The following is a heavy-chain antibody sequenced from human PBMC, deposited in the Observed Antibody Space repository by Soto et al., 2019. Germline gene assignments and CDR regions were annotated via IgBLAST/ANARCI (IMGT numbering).Heavy chain of an antibody. J-gene: IGHJ4*02. V-gene: IGHV3-30*18. CDR2: ISYDGSNK. CDR1: GFTFSSYG. Sequence: QVQLVESGGGVVQPGRSLRLSCAASGFTFSSYGMHWVRQAPGKGLEWVAVISYDGSNKYYADSVKGRFTISRDNSKNTLYLQMNSLGAEDTAVYYCAKVGYDSPYFDYWGQGTLVTVSS. D-gene: IGHD3-22*01. CDR3: AKVGYDSPYFDY.